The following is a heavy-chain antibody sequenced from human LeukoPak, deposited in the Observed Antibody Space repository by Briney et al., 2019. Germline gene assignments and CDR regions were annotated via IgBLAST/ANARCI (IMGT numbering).Heavy chain of an antibody. J-gene: IGHJ4*02. Sequence: PGGSLRLSCAASGFTFDDYAMQWVRQAPGKGLEWVSDISWNSDNIAYADSVKGRFTISRDNAKNSLYLQMNSLRAEDTALYYCAKNIDPVTIPTAFDYWGQGTLVTVSS. CDR1: GFTFDDYA. CDR2: ISWNSDNI. CDR3: AKNIDPVTIPTAFDY. D-gene: IGHD4-17*01. V-gene: IGHV3-9*01.